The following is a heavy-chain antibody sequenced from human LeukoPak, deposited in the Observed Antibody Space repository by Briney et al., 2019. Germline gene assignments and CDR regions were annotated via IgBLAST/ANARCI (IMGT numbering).Heavy chain of an antibody. CDR3: ASGGYSYGYRFDY. CDR1: GFTFTNFG. V-gene: IGHV3-23*01. Sequence: GGSLRLSCAASGFTFTNFGISWVRQAPGKGPEWVSSIDRGGITYYADSVKGRFTISRDNSKNTLYLQMNSLRAEDTAVYYCASGGYSYGYRFDYWGQGTLVTVSS. CDR2: IDRGGIT. D-gene: IGHD5-18*01. J-gene: IGHJ4*02.